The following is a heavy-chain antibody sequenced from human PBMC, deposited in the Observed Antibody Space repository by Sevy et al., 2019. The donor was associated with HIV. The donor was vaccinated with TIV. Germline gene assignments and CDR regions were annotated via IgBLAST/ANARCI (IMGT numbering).Heavy chain of an antibody. CDR1: GFTFSSYG. CDR3: ARELRWGMDV. Sequence: GGSLRLSCAASGFTFSSYGMHWVRQAPGKGLEWVAVIWYDGSNKYYADSVKGRFTISRDNSKNSRYLQMTSLGAEDTAEYYCARELRWGMDVWGQGTTVTVSS. V-gene: IGHV3-33*01. D-gene: IGHD3-16*02. J-gene: IGHJ6*02. CDR2: IWYDGSNK.